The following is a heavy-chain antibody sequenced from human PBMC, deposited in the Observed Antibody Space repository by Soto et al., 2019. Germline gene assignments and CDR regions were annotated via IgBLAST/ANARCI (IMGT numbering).Heavy chain of an antibody. V-gene: IGHV1-69*13. J-gene: IGHJ5*02. CDR2: IIPIFGTA. CDR1: GGTFSSYA. D-gene: IGHD2-2*01. Sequence: ASVKVSCQASGGTFSSYAISWVRQAPGQGLEWMGGIIPIFGTANYAQKFQGRVTITADESTSTAYMELSSLRSEDTTVYYCARQVVGVVPAPYVGYWFDPSGQGTLGTV. CDR3: ARQVVGVVPAPYVGYWFDP.